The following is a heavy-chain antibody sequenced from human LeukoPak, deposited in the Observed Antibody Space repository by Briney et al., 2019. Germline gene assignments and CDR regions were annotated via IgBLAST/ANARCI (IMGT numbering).Heavy chain of an antibody. V-gene: IGHV1-69*06. CDR3: ARGPRYIVVVPAAIQDYYYGMDV. J-gene: IGHJ6*04. CDR2: IIPIFGTA. D-gene: IGHD2-2*02. CDR1: GGTFSSYA. Sequence: SVKVSCKASGGTFSSYAISWVRQAPGQGLEWMGGIIPIFGTANYAQKFQGRVTITADKSTSTAYMELSSLRSEDTAVYYCARGPRYIVVVPAAIQDYYYGMDVWGKGTTVTVSS.